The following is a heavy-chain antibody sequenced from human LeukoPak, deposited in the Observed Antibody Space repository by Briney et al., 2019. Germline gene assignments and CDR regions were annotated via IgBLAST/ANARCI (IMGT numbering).Heavy chain of an antibody. Sequence: GGSLRLSCAASGFTFSSYAMSWVRQAPGKGLEWVSAISGSGGSTYYADSVKGRFTISRDNSKNTLYLQMNSLRAEDTAVYYCARGANAYDSSGPFDYWGQGTLVTVSS. CDR3: ARGANAYDSSGPFDY. J-gene: IGHJ4*02. CDR2: ISGSGGST. V-gene: IGHV3-23*01. D-gene: IGHD3-22*01. CDR1: GFTFSSYA.